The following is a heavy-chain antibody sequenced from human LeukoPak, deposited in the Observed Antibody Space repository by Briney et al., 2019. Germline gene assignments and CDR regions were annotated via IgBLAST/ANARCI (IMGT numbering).Heavy chain of an antibody. V-gene: IGHV1-2*02. Sequence: PGGSLRLSCAASGYTFTGYYIHWVRQAPGQGLEWMGWINPNSGDTNYAQKFQGRVTMTRDTSISTGYMELSRLRSDDTAVYYCARTTNNLFDPWGQGTLVTVSS. CDR3: ARTTNNLFDP. CDR2: INPNSGDT. J-gene: IGHJ5*02. D-gene: IGHD4-11*01. CDR1: GYTFTGYY.